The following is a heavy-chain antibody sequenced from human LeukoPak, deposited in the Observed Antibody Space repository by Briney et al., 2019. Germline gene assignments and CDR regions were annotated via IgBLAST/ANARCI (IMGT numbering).Heavy chain of an antibody. J-gene: IGHJ4*02. V-gene: IGHV4-4*07. CDR2: VHSSRGS. CDR1: GGSISNYY. Sequence: PSETLSLTCTVSGGSISNYYWSWIRQPAGKGLEWIGRVHSSRGSNYNPSLKSRVTMSVDTSKNQFSLKLSSVTAADTAVYYCAKDGAWFGELPFDYWGQGTLVTVSS. D-gene: IGHD3-10*01. CDR3: AKDGAWFGELPFDY.